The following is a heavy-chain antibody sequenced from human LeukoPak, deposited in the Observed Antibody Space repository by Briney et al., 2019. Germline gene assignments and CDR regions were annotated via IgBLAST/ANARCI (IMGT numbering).Heavy chain of an antibody. V-gene: IGHV1-24*01. CDR3: ATVLPLGGWFDY. J-gene: IGHJ4*02. D-gene: IGHD6-19*01. Sequence: PWASVKVSCKVSGYTLTELSMHWVRQAPGKGLEWMGGFDPEDGETIYAQKFQGRVTMTEDTSTDTAYMELSSLRSEDTAVYYCATVLPLGGWFDYWGQGTLVTVSS. CDR2: FDPEDGET. CDR1: GYTLTELS.